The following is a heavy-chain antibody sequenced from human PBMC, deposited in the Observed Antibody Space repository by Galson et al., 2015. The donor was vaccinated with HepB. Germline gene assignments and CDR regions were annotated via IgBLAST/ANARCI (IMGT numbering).Heavy chain of an antibody. CDR1: NGSFSGYY. CDR3: AVDSSGFAAFDI. CDR2: MNHGRGT. J-gene: IGHJ3*02. Sequence: ETLSLTCHVYNGSFSGYYWSWIRQPPGKGLEWIGEMNHGRGTNYNPSLKSRVTISVDTSKNQFSLKLNSVTAADTALYYCAVDSSGFAAFDIWGQGTMVTVSS. D-gene: IGHD3-22*01. V-gene: IGHV4-34*01.